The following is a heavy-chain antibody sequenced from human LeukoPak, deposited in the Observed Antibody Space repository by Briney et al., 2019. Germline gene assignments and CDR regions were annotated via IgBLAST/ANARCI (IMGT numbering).Heavy chain of an antibody. Sequence: GGSLRLSCAASGFTFRSYAMQWVRQAPEKRPEYVSGISSDGGTTYYANSVKGRFTISRDNSKNTLYLQMGSLRAEDMAVYYCARGQQLGFDYWGQGTLVTVSS. J-gene: IGHJ4*02. CDR2: ISSDGGTT. CDR3: ARGQQLGFDY. CDR1: GFTFRSYA. V-gene: IGHV3-64*01. D-gene: IGHD6-13*01.